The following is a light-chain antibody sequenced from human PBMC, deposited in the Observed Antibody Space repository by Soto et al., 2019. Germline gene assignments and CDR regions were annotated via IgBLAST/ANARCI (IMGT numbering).Light chain of an antibody. V-gene: IGKV3-15*01. Sequence: ELVLTQSPAPLPVSLGERVTDPRWATQSVDNSLAWYQQKPGQAPRLLIYGASTRATDIPGTFSGRGSGTEFTLTISSLQPEDFATYYCQQNYSTPRTFGQGTKVDIK. CDR2: GAS. CDR3: QQNYSTPRT. CDR1: QSVDNS. J-gene: IGKJ1*01.